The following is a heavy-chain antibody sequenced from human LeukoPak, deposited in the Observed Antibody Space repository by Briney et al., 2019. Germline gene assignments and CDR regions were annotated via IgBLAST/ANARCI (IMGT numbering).Heavy chain of an antibody. V-gene: IGHV3-53*01. CDR3: ARAPAFNYFDY. Sequence: AGGSLILSCAASGFTVSSNYMSWVRQAPGKGLEWVSVIYSGGSTYYADSVKGRFTISRDNSKNTLYLQMNSLRAEDTAVYYCARAPAFNYFDYWGQGTLVTVSS. J-gene: IGHJ4*02. CDR2: IYSGGST. CDR1: GFTVSSNY.